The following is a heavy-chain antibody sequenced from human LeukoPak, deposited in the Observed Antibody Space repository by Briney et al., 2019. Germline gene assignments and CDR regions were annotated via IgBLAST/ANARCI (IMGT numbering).Heavy chain of an antibody. CDR1: GESFSGYY. CDR2: IDHSEST. J-gene: IGHJ4*02. CDR3: ARRPRNSGSYDGPSGLDY. V-gene: IGHV4-34*01. D-gene: IGHD1-26*01. Sequence: SETLSLTCAVYGESFSGYYWTWIRQPPGKGLEWIGEIDHSESTSYNPSLKSRVTVSVDTSKNQFSLKLTSVTAADTAMYYCARRPRNSGSYDGPSGLDYWGQGTLVTVSS.